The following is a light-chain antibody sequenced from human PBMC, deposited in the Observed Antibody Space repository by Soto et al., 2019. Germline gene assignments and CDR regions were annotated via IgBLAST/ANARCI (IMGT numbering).Light chain of an antibody. CDR2: EVT. CDR1: SSDVDGYKY. J-gene: IGLJ1*01. V-gene: IGLV2-8*01. Sequence: QSVLNQPPSASGASRESGPISCTRNSSDVDGYKYVSWYQQHPRKVPKLMIYEVTKRPSGVPDRFSGSKSGDTASLTVSGLQAEDEADYYCSSYAGSNNYVFGTGTKVTVL. CDR3: SSYAGSNNYV.